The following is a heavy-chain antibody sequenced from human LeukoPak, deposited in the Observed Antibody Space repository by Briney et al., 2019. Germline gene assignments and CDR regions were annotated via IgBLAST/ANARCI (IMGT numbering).Heavy chain of an antibody. CDR3: ARSYAWGSYRYDFDY. V-gene: IGHV4-34*01. J-gene: IGHJ4*02. CDR1: GGSFSGYY. D-gene: IGHD3-16*02. Sequence: SETLSLTCAVYGGSFSGYYWSWIRQPPGKGLEWIGEINHSGSTNYNPSLKSRVTISVDTSKNQFSLKLSSVTAADTAVYYCARSYAWGSYRYDFDYWGQGTLVTVSS. CDR2: INHSGST.